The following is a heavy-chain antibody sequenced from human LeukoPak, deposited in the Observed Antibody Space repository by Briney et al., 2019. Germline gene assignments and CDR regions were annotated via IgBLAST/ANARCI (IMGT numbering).Heavy chain of an antibody. CDR1: GFTLSRYA. CDR2: IKQDGSEK. J-gene: IGHJ6*02. V-gene: IGHV3-7*01. D-gene: IGHD6-6*01. Sequence: PGGSLGLSCAASGFTLSRYAMTWVRQAPGKGLEWVANIKQDGSEKYYVDSVKGRFTISRDNAKNSLYLQMNSLRAEDTAVYYCARVGQLVYYCYGMDVWGQGTTVTVSS. CDR3: ARVGQLVYYCYGMDV.